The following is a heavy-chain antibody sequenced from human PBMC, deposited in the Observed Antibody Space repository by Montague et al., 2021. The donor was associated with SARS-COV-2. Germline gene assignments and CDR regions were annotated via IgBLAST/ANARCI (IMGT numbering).Heavy chain of an antibody. V-gene: IGHV4-39*02. J-gene: IGHJ3*01. D-gene: IGHD3-22*01. CDR2: IYYTGNT. Sequence: SETRSLTCTVSGGSITNNIDYWAWIRQPPGKGLEWIGSIYYTGNTYYNPSLKSRVTLSVVTSKNHFTLKLSSVIAAETAVYYCARLKRYFDSSGSPSAFDFWGQGTKVTVSS. CDR3: ARLKRYFDSSGSPSAFDF. CDR1: GGSITNNIDY.